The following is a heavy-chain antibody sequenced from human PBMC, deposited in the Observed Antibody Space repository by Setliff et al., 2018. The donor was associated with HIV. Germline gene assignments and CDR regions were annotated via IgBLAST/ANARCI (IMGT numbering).Heavy chain of an antibody. V-gene: IGHV4-59*13. D-gene: IGHD3-22*01. J-gene: IGHJ3*02. CDR2: IYYSGNT. CDR1: SGSINSYY. CDR3: ARHARRYYYDTSTYYGHSAWDI. Sequence: SETLSLTCTVSSGSINSYYWSWVRQAPGKGLQWIGYIYYSGNTKYNPSLKSRIYISIYTSKYQFFLKLNSVTSADTAVYYCARHARRYYYDTSTYYGHSAWDIWSQGTVITVSS.